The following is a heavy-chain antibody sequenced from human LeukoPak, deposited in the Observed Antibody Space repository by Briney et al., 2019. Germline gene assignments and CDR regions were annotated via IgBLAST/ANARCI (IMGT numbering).Heavy chain of an antibody. J-gene: IGHJ4*02. CDR1: GFTFSSYG. V-gene: IGHV3-30*03. Sequence: GRSLRLSCAASGFTFSSYGMHWVRQAPGKGLEWVAVISYDGSNKYYADSVKGRFTISRDNSKNTLYLQMNSLRAEDTAVYYCARPYSSGWYNYWGQGTLVTVSS. D-gene: IGHD6-19*01. CDR2: ISYDGSNK. CDR3: ARPYSSGWYNY.